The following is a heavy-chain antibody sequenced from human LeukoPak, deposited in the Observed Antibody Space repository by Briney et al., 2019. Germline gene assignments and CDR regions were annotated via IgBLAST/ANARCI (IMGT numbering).Heavy chain of an antibody. CDR1: GGSISSSSYY. CDR3: ARGFGYYDREDY. V-gene: IGHV4-39*07. Sequence: PSETLSLTCTVSGGSISSSSYYWGWIRQPPGKGLEWIGSIYYSGSTYYNPSLKSRVTISVDTSKNQFSLKLSSVTAADTAVYYCARGFGYYDREDYWGQGTLVTVSS. J-gene: IGHJ4*02. D-gene: IGHD3-22*01. CDR2: IYYSGST.